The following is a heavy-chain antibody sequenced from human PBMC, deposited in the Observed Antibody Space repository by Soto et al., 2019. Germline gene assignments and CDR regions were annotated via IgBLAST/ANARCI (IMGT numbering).Heavy chain of an antibody. J-gene: IGHJ6*02. Sequence: SQTLSLTCAISGDSVSSNSAAWNWIRQSPSRGLEWLGRTYYRSKWYNDYAVSVKSRITINPDTSKNQFSLQLNSVTPEDTAVYYCAREGRDGYMSYYYYYGMDVWGQGTTVTVSS. CDR1: GDSVSSNSAA. V-gene: IGHV6-1*01. CDR3: AREGRDGYMSYYYYYGMDV. D-gene: IGHD5-12*01. CDR2: TYYRSKWYN.